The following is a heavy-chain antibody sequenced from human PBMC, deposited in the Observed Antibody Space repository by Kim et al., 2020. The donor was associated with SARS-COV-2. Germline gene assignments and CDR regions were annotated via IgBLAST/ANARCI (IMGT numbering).Heavy chain of an antibody. V-gene: IGHV1-69*04. Sequence: SVKVSCKASGGTFSSYTISWVRQAPGQGLEWMGRIIPILGIANYAQKFQGRVTITADKSTSTAYMELSSLRSEDTAVYYCAREMGGNYYDSSGYYYYAFDIWGQGTMVTVSS. CDR2: IIPILGIA. CDR1: GGTFSSYT. CDR3: AREMGGNYYDSSGYYYYAFDI. J-gene: IGHJ3*02. D-gene: IGHD3-22*01.